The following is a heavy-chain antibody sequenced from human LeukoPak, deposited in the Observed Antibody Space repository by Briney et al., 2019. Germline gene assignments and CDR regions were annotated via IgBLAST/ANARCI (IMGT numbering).Heavy chain of an antibody. CDR2: ISGSGGST. J-gene: IGHJ3*02. CDR3: AKDRSDYDFWSGYYTPIRGAFDN. CDR1: GFTFSSYA. Sequence: GGSLRLSCAASGFTFSSYAMSWVRQAPGKGLEWVSAISGSGGSTYYADSVKGRFTISRDNSKNTLYLQMNSLRAEDTAVYYCAKDRSDYDFWSGYYTPIRGAFDNWGQGTMVTVSS. D-gene: IGHD3-3*01. V-gene: IGHV3-23*01.